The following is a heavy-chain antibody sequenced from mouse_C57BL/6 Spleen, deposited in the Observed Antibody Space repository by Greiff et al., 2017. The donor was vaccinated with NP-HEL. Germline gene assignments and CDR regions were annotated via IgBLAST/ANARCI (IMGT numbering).Heavy chain of an antibody. CDR3: ARALYSNFPMDY. CDR1: GYAFTNYL. Sequence: VQLQESGAELVRPGTSVKVSCKASGYAFTNYLIEWVKQRPGQGLEWIGVINPGSGGTNYNEKFKGKATLTADKSSSTAYMQLSSLTSEDSAVYCCARALYSNFPMDYWGQGTSVTVSS. CDR2: INPGSGGT. J-gene: IGHJ4*01. D-gene: IGHD2-5*01. V-gene: IGHV1-54*01.